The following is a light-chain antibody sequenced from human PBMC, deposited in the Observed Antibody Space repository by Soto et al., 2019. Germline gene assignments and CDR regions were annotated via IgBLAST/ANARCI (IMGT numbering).Light chain of an antibody. V-gene: IGLV2-14*03. CDR1: SNDVGAYNY. Sequence: QSALTQPASVSGSPGQSITISCTGTSNDVGAYNYVSWYQHHPGKVPKLLIYDVTNRPSGVSDRFSGSKSGNTASLTISGLRAEDQADYYCCSYSRTSPYVFGTGTKLTVL. CDR3: CSYSRTSPYV. J-gene: IGLJ1*01. CDR2: DVT.